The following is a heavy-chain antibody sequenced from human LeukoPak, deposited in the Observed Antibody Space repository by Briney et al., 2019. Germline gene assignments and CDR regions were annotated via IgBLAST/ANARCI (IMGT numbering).Heavy chain of an antibody. CDR2: IYTSGST. V-gene: IGHV4-61*02. D-gene: IGHD1-26*01. Sequence: SQTLSLTCTVSGGSISSGSYYWSWIRQPAGKGLEWIGRIYTSGSTNYNPSLKSRVTISVDTSKNQFSLKLSSVTAADTAVYYCAKGGLMGATFFDYWGQGTLVTVSS. CDR1: GGSISSGSYY. CDR3: AKGGLMGATFFDY. J-gene: IGHJ4*02.